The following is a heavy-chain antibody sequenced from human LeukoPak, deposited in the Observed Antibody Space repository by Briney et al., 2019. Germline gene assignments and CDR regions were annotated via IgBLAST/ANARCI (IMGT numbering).Heavy chain of an antibody. CDR2: ISSSSYI. J-gene: IGHJ5*02. Sequence: GGSLRLSCAASGFTFSRYSMNWVRQTPGKGLEWVSSISSSSYIFYADSVKGRFTISRDNAKNSLYLQMNSLRAEDTAVYYCAKDLDIVIVPASWFDPWGQGTLVTVSS. CDR3: AKDLDIVIVPASWFDP. V-gene: IGHV3-21*01. D-gene: IGHD2-2*03. CDR1: GFTFSRYS.